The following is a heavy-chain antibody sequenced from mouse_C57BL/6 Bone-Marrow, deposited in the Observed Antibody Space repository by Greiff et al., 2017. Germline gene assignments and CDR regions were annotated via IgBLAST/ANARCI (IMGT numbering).Heavy chain of an antibody. V-gene: IGHV1-85*01. D-gene: IGHD1-1*01. CDR3: ARGYYYGSSYVGNAMDY. CDR1: GYTFTSYD. Sequence: QVQLKQSGPELVKPGASVKLSCKASGYTFTSYDINWVKQRPGQGLEWIGWIYPRDGSTKYNEKFKGKATLTVDTSSSTAYMELHSLTSEDSAVYFCARGYYYGSSYVGNAMDYWGQGTSVTVSS. J-gene: IGHJ4*01. CDR2: IYPRDGST.